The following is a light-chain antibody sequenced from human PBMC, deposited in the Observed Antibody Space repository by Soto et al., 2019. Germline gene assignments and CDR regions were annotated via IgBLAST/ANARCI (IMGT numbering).Light chain of an antibody. J-gene: IGKJ5*01. V-gene: IGKV1-9*01. CDR1: QGISSY. CDR2: AAS. Sequence: IQLTQSPSSLSASVGDRVTITCRASQGISSYLAWYQQKPGKAPKLLIYAASTLQSGVPSRFSDSGSGTEFTLTISSLQPEDFATYYCQQLNSYPLTFGQGTRLEIK. CDR3: QQLNSYPLT.